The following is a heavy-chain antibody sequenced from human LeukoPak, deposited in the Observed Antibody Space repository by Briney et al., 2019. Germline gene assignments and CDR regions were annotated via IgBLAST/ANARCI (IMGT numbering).Heavy chain of an antibody. CDR1: GYTFTSYN. CDR2: MNPNSGNT. CDR3: ARGVFLYDFWSGYYSRHFDY. J-gene: IGHJ4*02. V-gene: IGHV1-8*03. D-gene: IGHD3-3*01. Sequence: ASVKVSCKASGYTFTSYNINWVRQATGHGLEWMGWMNPNSGNTGYAQKFQGRVTITRNTSISTAYMELSSLRSEDTAVYYCARGVFLYDFWSGYYSRHFDYWGQGTLVTVSS.